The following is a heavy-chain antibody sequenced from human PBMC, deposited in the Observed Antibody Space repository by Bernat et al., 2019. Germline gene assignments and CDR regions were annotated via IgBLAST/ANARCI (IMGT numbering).Heavy chain of an antibody. Sequence: QVQLVESGGGVVQPGRSLRLSCAASGFTFSSYGMHWVRQAPGKGLEWVAVIWNDGSNKYYADSVKGRFTISRDNSKNTLYLQMNSLRAEDTAVYYCARDPYNWNDAGLDYWGQGTLVTVSS. CDR1: GFTFSSYG. CDR3: ARDPYNWNDAGLDY. CDR2: IWNDGSNK. D-gene: IGHD1-1*01. J-gene: IGHJ4*02. V-gene: IGHV3-33*01.